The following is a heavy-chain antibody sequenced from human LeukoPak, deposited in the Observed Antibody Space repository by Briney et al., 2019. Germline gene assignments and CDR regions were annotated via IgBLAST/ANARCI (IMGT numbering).Heavy chain of an antibody. J-gene: IGHJ5*02. Sequence: PSQTLSLTCAVSGGSISSGGYSWSWIRQPPGKGLEWIGYIYHSGSTYHNPSLKSRVTISVDTSTNQFSLKLSSVTAADTAVYYCARAPPYCSSTSCYPNRWFDPWGQGTLVTVSS. V-gene: IGHV4-30-2*01. CDR1: GGSISSGGYS. CDR3: ARAPPYCSSTSCYPNRWFDP. CDR2: IYHSGST. D-gene: IGHD2-2*01.